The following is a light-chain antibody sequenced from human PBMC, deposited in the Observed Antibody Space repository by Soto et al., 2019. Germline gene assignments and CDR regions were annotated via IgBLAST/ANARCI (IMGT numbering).Light chain of an antibody. CDR2: GAS. Sequence: DIQMTQSPSTLSASVRDRVTITCRASQNIDTGVAWYQQKPGKAPKLLIHGASTLKSGVPSRFSGSGSGTEFTLTISSLQPEDFATYYCQQYTGHSRFTFGPGTKVDVK. J-gene: IGKJ3*01. CDR1: QNIDTG. CDR3: QQYTGHSRFT. V-gene: IGKV1-5*03.